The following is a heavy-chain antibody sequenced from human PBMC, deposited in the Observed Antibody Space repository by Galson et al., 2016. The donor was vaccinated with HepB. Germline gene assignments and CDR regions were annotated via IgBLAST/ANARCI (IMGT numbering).Heavy chain of an antibody. Sequence: GYTFTNYGISWVRQAPGQGLEWMGWISAYNGNTNYAQKLQDRVTMTADTSTTTAYMELRSLRSDDTAVYYCARSRGAGEYFEYWGQGTQVTVSS. D-gene: IGHD3-10*01. J-gene: IGHJ4*02. CDR3: ARSRGAGEYFEY. CDR2: ISAYNGNT. CDR1: GYTFTNYG. V-gene: IGHV1-18*01.